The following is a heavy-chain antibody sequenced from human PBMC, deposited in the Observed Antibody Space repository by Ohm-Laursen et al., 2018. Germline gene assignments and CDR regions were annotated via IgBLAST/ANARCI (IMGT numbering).Heavy chain of an antibody. CDR3: ARGVVGATERPFDY. CDR2: INPSGGST. CDR1: GYTFTSYY. J-gene: IGHJ4*02. V-gene: IGHV1-46*01. D-gene: IGHD1-26*01. Sequence: SVKVSCKASGYTFTSYYMHWVRQAPGQGLEWMGIINPSGGSTSYAQKFQGRVTMTRDTSISTAYMELSRLRSDDTAVYYCARGVVGATERPFDYWGQGTLVTVSS.